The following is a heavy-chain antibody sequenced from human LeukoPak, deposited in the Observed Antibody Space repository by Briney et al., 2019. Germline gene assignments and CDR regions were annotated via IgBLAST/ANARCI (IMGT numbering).Heavy chain of an antibody. CDR3: ARDPYSSGG. D-gene: IGHD6-19*01. CDR2: ISLNGGST. CDR1: GFTFDEYG. J-gene: IGHJ4*02. V-gene: IGHV3-20*04. Sequence: GGSLRLSCTASGFTFDEYGMSWVRQPPGKGLEWVCGISLNGGSTGYADSVKGRFTISRDNAKNSLYLQMNSLRAEDTAVYYCARDPYSSGGWGQGTLVTVSS.